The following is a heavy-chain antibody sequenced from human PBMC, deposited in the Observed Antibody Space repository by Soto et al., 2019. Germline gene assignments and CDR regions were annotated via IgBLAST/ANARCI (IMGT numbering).Heavy chain of an antibody. Sequence: GGSLRLSCAASGFTFSSYGMHWVRQAPGKGLEWVAVIWYDGSNKYYADSVKGRFTISRDNSKNTLYLQMNSLRAEDTAVYYCARDGFPYYYGSGRYYFDYWGQGTLVTVSS. CDR2: IWYDGSNK. D-gene: IGHD3-10*01. V-gene: IGHV3-33*01. CDR1: GFTFSSYG. J-gene: IGHJ4*02. CDR3: ARDGFPYYYGSGRYYFDY.